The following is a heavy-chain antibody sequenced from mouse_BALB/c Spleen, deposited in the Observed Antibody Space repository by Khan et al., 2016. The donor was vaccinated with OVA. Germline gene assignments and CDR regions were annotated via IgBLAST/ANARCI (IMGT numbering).Heavy chain of an antibody. CDR1: GYTFTNYV. V-gene: IGHV1S136*01. D-gene: IGHD4-1*01. J-gene: IGHJ2*01. CDR3: ARGNWKSYYFDY. Sequence: IQLVQSGPELVKPGASVKMSCKASGYTFTNYVLHWVKQKPGQGLEWIGYINPYNGGTKYNEKFKGKATLASDKSSITAYMEPSSLTSEDSAVYYCARGNWKSYYFDYWGQGTTLTLSS. CDR2: INPYNGGT.